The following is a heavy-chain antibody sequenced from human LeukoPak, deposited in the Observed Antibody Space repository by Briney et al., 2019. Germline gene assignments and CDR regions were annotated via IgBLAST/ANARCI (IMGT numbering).Heavy chain of an antibody. J-gene: IGHJ4*02. CDR1: GFNFSNAW. CDR3: TTEFIAAAGTSEPFDY. V-gene: IGHV3-15*01. CDR2: IKSKTDGGTT. D-gene: IGHD6-13*01. Sequence: GGSLRLSCAASGFNFSNAWMSWVRQAPGKGLEWVGRIKSKTDGGTTDYAAPVKGRFPISRDDSKNTLYLQMNSLKTEDTAVYYCTTEFIAAAGTSEPFDYWGQGTLVTVSS.